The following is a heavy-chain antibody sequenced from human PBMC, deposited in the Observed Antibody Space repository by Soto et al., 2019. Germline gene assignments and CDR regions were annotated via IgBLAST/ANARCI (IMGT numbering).Heavy chain of an antibody. Sequence: GGSLRLSCAASGFTFSSYAMSWVRQAPGKGLEWVSAISGSGGSTYYANSVKGRFTISRNNSKNTLYLQMNSLTAEDTAVYYCASSVVPAAMILTSPTWYFDYWGQGTLVTVSS. V-gene: IGHV3-23*01. CDR2: ISGSGGST. CDR1: GFTFSSYA. CDR3: ASSVVPAAMILTSPTWYFDY. J-gene: IGHJ4*02. D-gene: IGHD2-2*01.